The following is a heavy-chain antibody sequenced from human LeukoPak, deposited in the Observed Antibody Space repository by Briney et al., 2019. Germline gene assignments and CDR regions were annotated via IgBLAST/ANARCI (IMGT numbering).Heavy chain of an antibody. CDR1: GGSISSGDYY. Sequence: PSQTLSLTCTVSGGSISSGDYYWSWIRQPPGKGLEWIGYIYYSGSTYYNPSLKSRVTISVDTSKNQFSLKLSSVTAADTAVYYRAREAMVRGVIEYYYFDYWGQGTLVTVSS. D-gene: IGHD3-10*01. CDR3: AREAMVRGVIEYYYFDY. CDR2: IYYSGST. J-gene: IGHJ4*02. V-gene: IGHV4-30-4*01.